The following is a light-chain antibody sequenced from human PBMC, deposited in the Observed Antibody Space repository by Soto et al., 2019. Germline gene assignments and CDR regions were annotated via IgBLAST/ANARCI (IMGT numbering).Light chain of an antibody. CDR3: LQHNTYPFT. CDR2: AAS. V-gene: IGKV1-17*01. CDR1: QGIRID. J-gene: IGKJ3*01. Sequence: DIQMTQSPSSLSASVGDRVTITCRASQGIRIDLGWYQQKPGKAPKRRIYAASSLESGVPSRFSGRACGTEFTITICTLQPEDSAAYYGLQHNTYPFTFGPGTKVDLK.